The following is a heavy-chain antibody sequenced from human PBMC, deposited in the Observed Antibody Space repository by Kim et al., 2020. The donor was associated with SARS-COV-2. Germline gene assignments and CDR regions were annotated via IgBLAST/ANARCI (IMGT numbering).Heavy chain of an antibody. CDR1: GFTFSSYS. J-gene: IGHJ6*04. V-gene: IGHV3-21*01. CDR2: ISSSSSYI. D-gene: IGHD3-10*01. Sequence: GGSLRLSCAASGFTFSSYSMNWVRQAPGKGLEWVSSISSSSSYIYYADSVKGRFTISRDNAKNSLYLQMNSLRAEDTAVYYCAREIPYYGSGSYTFHYYYGMDVWGAGTTVTVSS. CDR3: AREIPYYGSGSYTFHYYYGMDV.